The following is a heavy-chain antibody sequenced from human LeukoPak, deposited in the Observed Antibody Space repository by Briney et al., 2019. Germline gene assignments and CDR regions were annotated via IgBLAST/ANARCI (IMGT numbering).Heavy chain of an antibody. CDR2: IYYSGST. D-gene: IGHD3-16*01. CDR1: GGSISSYY. V-gene: IGHV4-59*08. Sequence: SETLSLTCTVSGGSISSYYWSWIRQPPGKGLEWIGYIYYSGSTNYNPSLKSRVTISVDTSKNQFSLKLSSVTAADTAVYYCARHRGILRAFDIWGQGTMVTVSS. CDR3: ARHRGILRAFDI. J-gene: IGHJ3*02.